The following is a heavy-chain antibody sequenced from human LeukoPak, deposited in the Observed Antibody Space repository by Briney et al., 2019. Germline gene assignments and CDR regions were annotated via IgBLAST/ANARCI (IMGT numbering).Heavy chain of an antibody. CDR3: ARVTLDYGDYELGY. CDR2: ISSSSSYI. D-gene: IGHD4-17*01. CDR1: RFTVSSNY. V-gene: IGHV3-21*01. Sequence: GGSLRLSCAASRFTVSSNYMSWVRQAPGKGLEWVSYISSSSSYIYYADSVKGRFTISRDNAKNALYLQMNSLRAEDTAVYYCARVTLDYGDYELGYWGQGTLVTVSS. J-gene: IGHJ4*02.